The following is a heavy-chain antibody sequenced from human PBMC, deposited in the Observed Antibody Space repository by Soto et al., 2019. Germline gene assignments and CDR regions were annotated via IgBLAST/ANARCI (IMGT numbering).Heavy chain of an antibody. CDR2: IYYSGST. V-gene: IGHV4-31*02. CDR3: AREGYDFWSGYSMSENYYYYIDV. CDR1: GGCVSSGGYY. J-gene: IGHJ6*03. D-gene: IGHD3-3*01. Sequence: PSETLSLTCTVSGGCVSSGGYYWSWIRQHPGKGLEWIGYIYYSGSTYYNPSLKSRVTISVDTSKNQFSLKLSSVTAADTAVYYCAREGYDFWSGYSMSENYYYYIDVWGNGTTVTVSS.